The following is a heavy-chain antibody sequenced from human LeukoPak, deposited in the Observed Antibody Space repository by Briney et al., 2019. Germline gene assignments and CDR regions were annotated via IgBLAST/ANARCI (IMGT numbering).Heavy chain of an antibody. CDR3: ARGPSAYCSGRSCYSGSAWFDP. V-gene: IGHV1-69*13. CDR1: GGTFSSYG. D-gene: IGHD2-15*01. J-gene: IGHJ5*02. CDR2: IIPIFGTA. Sequence: GASVKVSCKASGGTFSSYGISWVRQAPGQGLEWMGGIIPIFGTANYAQKFQGRVTITADESTSTAYMELSSLRSEDTAVYYCARGPSAYCSGRSCYSGSAWFDPWGQGTLVTVSS.